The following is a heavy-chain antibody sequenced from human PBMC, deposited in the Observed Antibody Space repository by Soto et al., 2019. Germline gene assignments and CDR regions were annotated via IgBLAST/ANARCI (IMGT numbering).Heavy chain of an antibody. V-gene: IGHV1-18*01. Sequence: ASVKVSCKASGYTFTSYGISWVRQAPGQGLEWMGWISAYNGNTNYAQKLQGRVTMTTDTSTSTAYMERRSLRSDDTAVYYFARGGTVVTPDDAFDIWGQGTMVTVSS. CDR3: ARGGTVVTPDDAFDI. CDR1: GYTFTSYG. D-gene: IGHD2-21*02. J-gene: IGHJ3*02. CDR2: ISAYNGNT.